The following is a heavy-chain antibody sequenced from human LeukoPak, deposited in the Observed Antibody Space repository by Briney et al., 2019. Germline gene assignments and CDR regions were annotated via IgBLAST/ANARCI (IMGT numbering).Heavy chain of an antibody. CDR2: IYYSGDT. V-gene: IGHV4-39*02. J-gene: IGHJ6*03. Sequence: MASETLSLTCTVSGGSIDSRNYYWGWIRQTPGKGLDWIGSIYYSGDTYYNPSLKNRVTISVDTSKNQFSLQLNSVTPEDTAVYFCARDDLQLVRRLGGTTEYYYYYYMDVWGKGTTVTVSS. CDR3: ARDDLQLVRRLGGTTEYYYYYYMDV. CDR1: GGSIDSRNYY. D-gene: IGHD6-13*01.